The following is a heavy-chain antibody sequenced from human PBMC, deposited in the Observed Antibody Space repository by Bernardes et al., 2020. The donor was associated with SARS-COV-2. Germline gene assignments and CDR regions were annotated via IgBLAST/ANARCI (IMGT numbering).Heavy chain of an antibody. CDR1: GFSFSSYE. D-gene: IGHD3-16*01. J-gene: IGHJ4*02. Sequence: SLRLSCSATGFSFSSYEMNWVRQAPGKGLEWVSYISGVGDTIYQADPVKGRFTISRDNGKNSLYLEMNNLRAEDTAGYYCAGDSWGSSSYYDYWGQGTLVTGSS. CDR3: AGDSWGSSSYYDY. V-gene: IGHV3-48*03. CDR2: ISGVGDTI.